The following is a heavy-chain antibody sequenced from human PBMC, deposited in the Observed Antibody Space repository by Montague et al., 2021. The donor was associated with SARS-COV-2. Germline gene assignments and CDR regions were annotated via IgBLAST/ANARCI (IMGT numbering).Heavy chain of an antibody. J-gene: IGHJ3*01. V-gene: IGHV2-5*02. Sequence: VKPTQTPTLTCTFSGFSLSTTGVAVGWIRQSPGKALEWLALIFWDDDKRYSPSLKNRVTITGDTSKNQVVLTVTNMDPVDTATYYCAHRLSTAGGGFGFWGQGTTVTVSS. CDR1: GFSLSTTGVA. D-gene: IGHD2-21*02. CDR2: IFWDDDK. CDR3: AHRLSTAGGGFGF.